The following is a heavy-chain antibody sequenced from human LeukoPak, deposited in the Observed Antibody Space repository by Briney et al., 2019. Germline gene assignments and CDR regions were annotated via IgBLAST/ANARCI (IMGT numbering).Heavy chain of an antibody. CDR1: GFSFSTYA. V-gene: IGHV3-30-3*01. J-gene: IGHJ4*02. D-gene: IGHD4-17*01. CDR2: ILYDGTNQ. Sequence: GGSLRLSCAASGFSFSTYAMHWVRQAPGKGLEWVAVILYDGTNQYYADSVKGRFTISRDNSRNTLYLQMNSLIVEDTAVYYCARDFRDYRDYVAYFDSWGQGTLVTVSS. CDR3: ARDFRDYRDYVAYFDS.